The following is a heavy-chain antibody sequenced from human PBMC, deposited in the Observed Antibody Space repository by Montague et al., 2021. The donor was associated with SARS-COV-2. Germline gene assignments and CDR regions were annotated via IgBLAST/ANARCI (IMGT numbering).Heavy chain of an antibody. J-gene: IGHJ4*02. Sequence: SLRLSCAASGFTFSSYAMSWVRQAPGKGLEWVSTISGSGGSTYYADSVKGRFTIPRDNSKNTLYLQMNSLRAEDTAVYYCANDVGALLGSGSYQGYWGQGTLVTVSS. CDR2: ISGSGGST. D-gene: IGHD3-10*01. V-gene: IGHV3-23*01. CDR1: GFTFSSYA. CDR3: ANDVGALLGSGSYQGY.